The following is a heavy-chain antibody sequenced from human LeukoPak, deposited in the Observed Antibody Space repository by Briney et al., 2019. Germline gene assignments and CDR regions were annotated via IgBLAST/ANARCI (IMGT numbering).Heavy chain of an antibody. CDR3: ARDRTWFGEFSDFDY. Sequence: PGGSLRLSCAASGFTFSSYSMNWVRQAPGKGLEWVSSISSSSSYIYYADSVKGRFTISRDNAKNSLYLQMNSLRAEDTAVYYCARDRTWFGEFSDFDYWGQGTLVTVSS. J-gene: IGHJ4*02. CDR2: ISSSSSYI. D-gene: IGHD3-10*01. CDR1: GFTFSSYS. V-gene: IGHV3-21*01.